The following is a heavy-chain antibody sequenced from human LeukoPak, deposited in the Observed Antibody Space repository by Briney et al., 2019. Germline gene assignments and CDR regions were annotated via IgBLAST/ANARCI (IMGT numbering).Heavy chain of an antibody. CDR1: GFTFSSYA. CDR3: AKDGNWARFEN. D-gene: IGHD7-27*01. CDR2: ISGSGGTT. V-gene: IGHV3-23*01. Sequence: PGGSLRLSCAASGFTFSSYAMSWVRQAPGKGLEWVSAISGSGGTTCYADSVKGRLTISRDNSKNTLYLQMNSPRAEDTAAYYCAKDGNWARFENWGQGTLVTVSS. J-gene: IGHJ4*02.